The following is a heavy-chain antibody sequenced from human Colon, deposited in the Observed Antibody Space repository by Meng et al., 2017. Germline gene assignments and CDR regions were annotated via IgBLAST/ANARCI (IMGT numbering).Heavy chain of an antibody. D-gene: IGHD2-15*01. CDR3: AKGSILDY. V-gene: IGHV3-23*04. Sequence: EVQLVESGGGLVQPGGYLRLSCAASGFTFTTYAMTWVRQAPGKGLEWVSAITGSGGSTYYEDSVKGRFTISRDNSKNTVYLQMNSLTADDTAIYYCAKGSILDYWGQGTLVTVSS. CDR1: GFTFTTYA. J-gene: IGHJ4*02. CDR2: ITGSGGST.